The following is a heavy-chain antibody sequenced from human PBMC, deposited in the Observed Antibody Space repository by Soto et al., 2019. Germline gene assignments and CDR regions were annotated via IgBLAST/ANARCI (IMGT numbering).Heavy chain of an antibody. CDR1: GFTFSSYE. J-gene: IGHJ4*02. D-gene: IGHD4-17*01. CDR3: ARVSVTTRFDY. CDR2: ISSSGSTI. Sequence: EVQLVESGGGLVQPGGSLRLSCAASGFTFSSYEMNWVRQAPGKGLEWVSYISSSGSTIYYADSVKGRFTISRDNAKNSLYLQMNSLRAEDTAVYYCARVSVTTRFDYRGQGTLVTVSS. V-gene: IGHV3-48*03.